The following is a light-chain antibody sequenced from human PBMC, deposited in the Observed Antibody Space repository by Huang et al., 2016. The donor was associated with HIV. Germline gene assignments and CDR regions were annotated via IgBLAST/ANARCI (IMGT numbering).Light chain of an antibody. CDR1: QSVSDF. Sequence: EIVLTQSPAPLSLSQGQRFTLSCRASQSVSDFLAWYHQNPGQAPRLLIYDASKRATGIPARFSGSGAGTDFTLTINSLEPEDFAVYYCQQRSKWPLTFGGGTKVESK. V-gene: IGKV3-11*01. CDR3: QQRSKWPLT. J-gene: IGKJ4*01. CDR2: DAS.